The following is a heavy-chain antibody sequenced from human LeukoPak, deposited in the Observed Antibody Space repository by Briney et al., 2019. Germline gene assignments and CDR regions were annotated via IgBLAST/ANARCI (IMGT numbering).Heavy chain of an antibody. Sequence: GGSLRLSCAASGFTFSSYGMHWVRQAPVKGLEWVAVIWYDGSNKYYADSVKGRFTISRDNSKNTLYLQMNSLRAEDTAVYYCAREGSSGQGAWGQGTLVTVSS. CDR2: IWYDGSNK. V-gene: IGHV3-33*01. J-gene: IGHJ5*02. CDR1: GFTFSSYG. CDR3: AREGSSGQGA. D-gene: IGHD6-19*01.